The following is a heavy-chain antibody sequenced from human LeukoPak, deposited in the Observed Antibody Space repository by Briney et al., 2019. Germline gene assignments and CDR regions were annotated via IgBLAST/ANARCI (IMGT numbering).Heavy chain of an antibody. CDR3: ARDYDRSYYFDY. V-gene: IGHV3-30*04. Sequence: PVGSLRLSCAASGFTFSSYAMHWVRQAPGKGLEWVAVISYDGSNKYYADSVKGRFTISRDNPKNTLYLQMNSLRAEDTAVYYCARDYDRSYYFDYWGQGTLVTVSS. CDR1: GFTFSSYA. J-gene: IGHJ4*02. D-gene: IGHD3-22*01. CDR2: ISYDGSNK.